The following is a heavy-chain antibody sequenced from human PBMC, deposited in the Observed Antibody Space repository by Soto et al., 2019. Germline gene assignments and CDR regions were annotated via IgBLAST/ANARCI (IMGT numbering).Heavy chain of an antibody. J-gene: IGHJ5*02. D-gene: IGHD1-7*01. V-gene: IGHV1-8*01. CDR2: MNPNSGNT. Sequence: ASVKVSCKASGYTFTSYDINWVRQATGQGLEWMGWMNPNSGNTGYAQKFQGRVTMTRNTSISTAYMELSSLRSEDTAVYYCATDQSYNWNYFWFDPWGQGTLVTVSS. CDR1: GYTFTSYD. CDR3: ATDQSYNWNYFWFDP.